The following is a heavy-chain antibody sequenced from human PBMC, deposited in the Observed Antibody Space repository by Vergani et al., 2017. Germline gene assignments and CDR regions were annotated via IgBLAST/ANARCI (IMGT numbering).Heavy chain of an antibody. D-gene: IGHD6-13*01. V-gene: IGHV5-51*01. CDR3: ARLIAAATFMLFDWYFDL. CDR2: ISPGDSDT. Sequence: EVQLVQSGAEVKKPGESLKLSCKGSGYSFTSYWIGWVRQLPGKGLEWMGIISPGDSDTRYTPSLQGQVTISADKAISSAYLQWSSLKAADTAMYYCARLIAAATFMLFDWYFDLWGRGTLVTVSS. J-gene: IGHJ2*01. CDR1: GYSFTSYW.